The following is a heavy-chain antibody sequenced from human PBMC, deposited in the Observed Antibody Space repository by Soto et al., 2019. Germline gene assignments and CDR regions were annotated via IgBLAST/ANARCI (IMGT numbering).Heavy chain of an antibody. Sequence: LSLTCSVSGGSVNSGGYSWSWIRQPPGKGLEWIGFISPSGSPAYNPSLKSRVTISVDRSNNQISLELSSVTAADTAVYYCARGVLAWGPGTLVTVSS. J-gene: IGHJ5*02. D-gene: IGHD2-8*01. CDR1: GGSVNSGGYS. CDR3: ARGVLA. CDR2: ISPSGSP. V-gene: IGHV4-30-2*01.